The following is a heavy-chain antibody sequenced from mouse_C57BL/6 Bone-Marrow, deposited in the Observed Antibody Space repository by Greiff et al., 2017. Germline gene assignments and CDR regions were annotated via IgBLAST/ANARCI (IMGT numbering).Heavy chain of an antibody. V-gene: IGHV1-72*01. CDR1: GYTFTSYW. CDR2: IDPNSGGT. D-gene: IGHD3-2*02. J-gene: IGHJ4*01. Sequence: QVQLQQSGAELVKPGASVKLSCKASGYTFTSYWMHWVKQRPGRGLEWIGRIDPNSGGTKYNEKFKSKATLTVDKPSSTAYMQLSSLTSEDSAVYYCARGTAQATPYAMDYWGQGTSVTVSS. CDR3: ARGTAQATPYAMDY.